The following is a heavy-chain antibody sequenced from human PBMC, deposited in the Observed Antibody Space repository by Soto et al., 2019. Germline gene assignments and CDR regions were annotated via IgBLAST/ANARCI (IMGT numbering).Heavy chain of an antibody. Sequence: LSLTCTVSGGSLSRGTDSWSWIRQAPGKAPEWIGYIYNRGDTYFNPSLKSRVAISIDRSKNQFSLKLNSVTAADTAVYFCARDYRTSAGRHFDYWGQGILVTVSS. CDR1: GGSLSRGTDS. J-gene: IGHJ4*02. CDR3: ARDYRTSAGRHFDY. V-gene: IGHV4-30-2*01. CDR2: IYNRGDT. D-gene: IGHD3-16*02.